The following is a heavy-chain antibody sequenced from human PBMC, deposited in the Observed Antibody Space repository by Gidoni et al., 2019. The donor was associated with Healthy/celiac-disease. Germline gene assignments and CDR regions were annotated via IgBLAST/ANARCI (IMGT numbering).Heavy chain of an antibody. CDR1: GFTFGDYA. J-gene: IGHJ6*02. D-gene: IGHD3-10*01. Sequence: EVQLVESGGGLVQPGRSLRLSCTASGFTFGDYAMTWVGQAPGKGLEWVGFIRSKAYGGTTEYAASVKGRFTISRDESKSIAYLQMNSLKTEDTAVYYCTRPMVQGVIILGFYYYGMDVWGQGTTVTVSS. CDR3: TRPMVQGVIILGFYYYGMDV. CDR2: IRSKAYGGTT. V-gene: IGHV3-49*04.